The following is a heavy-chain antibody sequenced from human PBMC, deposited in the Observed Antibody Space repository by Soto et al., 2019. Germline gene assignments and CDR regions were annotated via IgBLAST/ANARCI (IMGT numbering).Heavy chain of an antibody. V-gene: IGHV1-2*02. CDR2: INPNSGGT. J-gene: IGHJ6*02. D-gene: IGHD6-13*01. CDR3: GIARPRIAAAGTHYYYGMDI. CDR1: GYTFTGYY. Sequence: ASVKVSCKASGYTFTGYYMHWVRQAPGQGLEWMGWINPNSGGTNYAQKFQGRVTMTRDTSISTAYMELSRLRSDDTAVYYCGIARPRIAAAGTHYYYGMDIWGQGTTVTVSS.